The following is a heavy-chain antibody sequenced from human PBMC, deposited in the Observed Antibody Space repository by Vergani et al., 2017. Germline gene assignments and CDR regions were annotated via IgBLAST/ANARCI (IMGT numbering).Heavy chain of an antibody. CDR1: GFTFSDYY. CDR3: ARVRGYQLPIDY. CDR2: ISSSGSTI. Sequence: QVQLVESGGGVVQPGRSLRLSCAASGFTFSDYYMSWIRQAPGKGLEWVSYISSSGSTIYYADSVKGRFNISRDNAKNSLYLQMNRLRAEDTAVYYCARVRGYQLPIDYWGQGTLVTVSS. J-gene: IGHJ4*02. D-gene: IGHD2-2*01. V-gene: IGHV3-11*01.